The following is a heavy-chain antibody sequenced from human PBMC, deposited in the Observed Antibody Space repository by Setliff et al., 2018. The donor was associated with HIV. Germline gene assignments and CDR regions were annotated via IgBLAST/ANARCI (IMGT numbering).Heavy chain of an antibody. CDR1: GGSISSSSYY. D-gene: IGHD2-2*01. CDR3: ARVDCSSTSCYRDYYYYMDV. J-gene: IGHJ6*03. CDR2: IYYSGST. Sequence: LSLTCTVSGGSISSSSYYWGWIRQPPGEGLEWIGSIYYSGSTYYNPSLKSRVTISVDTSKNQFSLKLSSVTAADTAVYYCARVDCSSTSCYRDYYYYMDVWGKGTTVTVSS. V-gene: IGHV4-39*01.